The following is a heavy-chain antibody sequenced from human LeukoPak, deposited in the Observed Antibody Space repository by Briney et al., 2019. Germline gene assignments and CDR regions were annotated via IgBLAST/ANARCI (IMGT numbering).Heavy chain of an antibody. D-gene: IGHD2-2*01. Sequence: SETLSLTCTVSGGSISSRTYYWGWIRQPPGRGLEWIAIIDYSGYTYYNPSLKSRVTISVDTSKNQFSLKLSSVTAADTAVYYCARHLRLPAATKYYYGMDVWGQGTTVTVPS. J-gene: IGHJ6*02. CDR1: GGSISSRTYY. CDR2: IDYSGYT. V-gene: IGHV4-39*01. CDR3: ARHLRLPAATKYYYGMDV.